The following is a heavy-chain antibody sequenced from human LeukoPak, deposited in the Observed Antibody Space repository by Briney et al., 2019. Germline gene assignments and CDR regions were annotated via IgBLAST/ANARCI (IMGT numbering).Heavy chain of an antibody. J-gene: IGHJ2*01. CDR1: GGSISSYY. CDR3: ARHRWYFDL. Sequence: SETLSLTCTVSGGSISSYYWSWIRQPPGKGLEWVGYIYTSGSTNYNPSLKGRVTISVDTSKNQFSLKLSSVTAADTAVYYCARHRWYFDLWGRGTLVTVSS. CDR2: IYTSGST. V-gene: IGHV4-4*09.